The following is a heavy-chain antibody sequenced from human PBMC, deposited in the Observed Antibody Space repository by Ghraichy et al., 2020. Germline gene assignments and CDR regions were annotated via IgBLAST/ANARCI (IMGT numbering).Heavy chain of an antibody. J-gene: IGHJ5*02. CDR2: IYYSGST. Sequence: SETLSLTCTVSGGSISSGGYYWSWIRQHPGKGLEWIGYIYYSGSTYYNPSLKSRVTISVDTSKNQFSLKLSSVTAADTAVYYCARVSSHVLLWFGEFTGPFDPWGQGTLVTVSS. D-gene: IGHD3-10*01. V-gene: IGHV4-31*03. CDR1: GGSISSGGYY. CDR3: ARVSSHVLLWFGEFTGPFDP.